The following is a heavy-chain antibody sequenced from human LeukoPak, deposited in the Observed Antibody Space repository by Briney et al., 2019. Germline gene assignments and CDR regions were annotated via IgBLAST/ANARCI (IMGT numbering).Heavy chain of an antibody. Sequence: GGSLRLSCTASGFTFGDYAMSWVRRAPGKGLEWVANIQEDGKKENYVDSVRGRFTISRDNAKNSIYLQMNSLRVEDTAVYYCARDASKILTETFYYYYYMDVWGKGTTVTISS. D-gene: IGHD3-9*01. V-gene: IGHV3-7*01. CDR2: IQEDGKKE. CDR3: ARDASKILTETFYYYYYMDV. CDR1: GFTFGDYA. J-gene: IGHJ6*03.